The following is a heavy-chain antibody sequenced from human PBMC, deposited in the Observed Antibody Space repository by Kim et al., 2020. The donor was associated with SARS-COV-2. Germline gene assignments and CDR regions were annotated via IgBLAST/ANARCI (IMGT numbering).Heavy chain of an antibody. D-gene: IGHD5-12*01. V-gene: IGHV3-33*01. CDR1: GFTFSSYG. CDR2: IWYDGSNK. Sequence: GGSLRLSCAASGFTFSSYGMHWVRQAPGKGLEWVAVIWYDGSNKYYADSVKGRFTISRDNSKNTLYLQMNSLRADDTAVYYCARYIVATGFDYWGQGTLVTVSS. J-gene: IGHJ4*02. CDR3: ARYIVATGFDY.